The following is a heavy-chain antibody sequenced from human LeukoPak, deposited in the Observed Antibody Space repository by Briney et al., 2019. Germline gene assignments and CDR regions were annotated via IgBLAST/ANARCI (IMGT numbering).Heavy chain of an antibody. CDR2: IYYSGST. CDR1: GGSISSGDYY. V-gene: IGHV4-30-4*08. J-gene: IGHJ6*04. Sequence: SSETLSLTCTVSGGSISSGDYYWSWIRQPPGKGLEWIGYIYYSGSTYYNPSLKSRFTITVDTAKNQFSLKLSSVTAADTAVYYCARAYYYDSSGLDVWGKGTTVTVSS. D-gene: IGHD3-22*01. CDR3: ARAYYYDSSGLDV.